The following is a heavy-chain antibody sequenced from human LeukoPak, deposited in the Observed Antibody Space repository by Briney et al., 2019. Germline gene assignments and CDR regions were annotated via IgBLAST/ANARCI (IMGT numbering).Heavy chain of an antibody. CDR1: GGTFSSYA. Sequence: SVKVSCKASGGTFSSYAISWVRQAPGPGLEWMGGIIPIFGTANYAQKFQGRVTITADESTGTAYMELSSLRSEDTAVYYCARDSGMATPDWGQGTLVTVSS. CDR2: IIPIFGTA. D-gene: IGHD5-24*01. J-gene: IGHJ4*02. CDR3: ARDSGMATPD. V-gene: IGHV1-69*01.